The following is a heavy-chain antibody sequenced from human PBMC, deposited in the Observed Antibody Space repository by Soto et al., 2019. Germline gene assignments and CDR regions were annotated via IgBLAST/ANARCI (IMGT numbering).Heavy chain of an antibody. D-gene: IGHD2-2*01. V-gene: IGHV4-61*01. CDR1: GGSVSSGSYY. Sequence: PSETLSLTCTVSGGSVSSGSYYWSWIRQPPGKGLEWIGYIYYSGSTNYNPSLKSRVTISVDTSKNQFSLKLSSVTAADTAVYYCAVEDIGLVPAGMSWFDPWGQGTLVTVPS. CDR2: IYYSGST. J-gene: IGHJ5*02. CDR3: AVEDIGLVPAGMSWFDP.